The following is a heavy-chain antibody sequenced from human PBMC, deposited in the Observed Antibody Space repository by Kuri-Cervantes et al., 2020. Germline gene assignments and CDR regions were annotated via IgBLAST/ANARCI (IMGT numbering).Heavy chain of an antibody. CDR2: IVVGSGNT. CDR1: GFTFTSSA. J-gene: IGHJ4*02. V-gene: IGHV1-58*01. D-gene: IGHD2-21*01. Sequence: VKVSCKASGFTFTSSAVQWVRQARGQRLEWIGWIVVGSGNTNYAQKFQERVTITRDMSTSTAYMELSSLRSEDTAVYYCAADLTYCGGDCYSHFDYWGQGTLVTDSS. CDR3: AADLTYCGGDCYSHFDY.